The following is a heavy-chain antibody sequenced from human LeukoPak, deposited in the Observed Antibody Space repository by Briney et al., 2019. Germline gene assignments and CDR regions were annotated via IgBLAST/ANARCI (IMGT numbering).Heavy chain of an antibody. J-gene: IGHJ5*02. CDR1: GGSFSGYY. CDR3: ARARWSDP. CDR2: INHSGST. V-gene: IGHV4-34*01. Sequence: NPSETLSLTCAVYGGSFSGYYWSWIRQPPGKGLEWIGEINHSGSTNYNPSLKSRVTISVDTSKNQFSLKLSSVTAADAAVYYCARARWSDPWGQGTLVTVSS.